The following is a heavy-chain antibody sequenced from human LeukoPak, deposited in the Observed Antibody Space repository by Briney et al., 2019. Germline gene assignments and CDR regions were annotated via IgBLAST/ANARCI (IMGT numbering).Heavy chain of an antibody. CDR2: IDSSTSYM. CDR3: ASQRGYYDSWSGYYEGYYFDY. V-gene: IGHV3-21*04. J-gene: IGHJ4*02. CDR1: GFNFSNYN. Sequence: GGSLRLSCAASGFNFSNYNMNWVRQAPGKGLEWVASIDSSTSYMYHTNSVKGRFRVSRDNAKDSLYLQMNSLTTEDTAIYYCASQRGYYDSWSGYYEGYYFDYWGQGILVTVSS. D-gene: IGHD3-3*01.